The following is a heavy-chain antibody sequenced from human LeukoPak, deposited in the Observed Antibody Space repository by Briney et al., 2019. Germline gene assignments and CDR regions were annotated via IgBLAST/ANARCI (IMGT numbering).Heavy chain of an antibody. Sequence: SETLSLTCTVSGGSISSGSYYWSWIRQPAGKGLEWIGRIYTSGSTNYNPSLKSRVTISVDTSKNQFSLKLSSVTAADTAVYYCARGTGLWDFWSGYYYYYYYMDVWGKGTTVTVSS. CDR1: GGSISSGSYY. V-gene: IGHV4-61*02. CDR3: ARGTGLWDFWSGYYYYYYYMDV. D-gene: IGHD3-3*01. J-gene: IGHJ6*03. CDR2: IYTSGST.